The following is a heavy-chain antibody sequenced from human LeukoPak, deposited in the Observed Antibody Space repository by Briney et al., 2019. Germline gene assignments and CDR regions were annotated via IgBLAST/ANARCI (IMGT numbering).Heavy chain of an antibody. V-gene: IGHV3-7*01. Sequence: GGSLRLSCAASGFTFSSYWMSWVRQAPGKGLEWVASIKQDGSEKYYVDSVKGRLTISRDNAKNSLYLQMHSLRAEDTALYYCARAPGEGWFDPWGQGTLVTVSS. D-gene: IGHD4-17*01. J-gene: IGHJ5*02. CDR2: IKQDGSEK. CDR1: GFTFSSYW. CDR3: ARAPGEGWFDP.